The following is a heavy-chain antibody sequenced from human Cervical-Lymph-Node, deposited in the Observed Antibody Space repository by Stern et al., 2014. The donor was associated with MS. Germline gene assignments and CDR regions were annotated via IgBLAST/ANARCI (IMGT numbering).Heavy chain of an antibody. CDR3: ARGSMIIVVNYFYYGMDV. CDR2: TSYDGSNS. CDR1: GFSFNSYA. V-gene: IGHV3-30*01. Sequence: QVQLVESGGGVVQPGGSLRLSCAASGFSFNSYALPWVRPAPGKGLEWVAGTSYDGSNSFYADAMKGRFTISRDNSKNTLYLQMNSLRLEDTAVYFCARGSMIIVVNYFYYGMDVWGQGTTVTVSS. J-gene: IGHJ6*02. D-gene: IGHD3-22*01.